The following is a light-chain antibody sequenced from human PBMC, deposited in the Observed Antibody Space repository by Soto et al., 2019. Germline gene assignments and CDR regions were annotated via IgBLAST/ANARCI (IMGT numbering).Light chain of an antibody. V-gene: IGLV2-14*01. Sequence: QSVLTQPASVSGSPGQSITISCTGTSSDVGGYNYVSWYQQHTGKAPKLMIYEVSNRPSGVSNRFSGSKSGNTASLTISALQAEDEADYYCSSYTSSRAHVFGTGTKVSV. J-gene: IGLJ1*01. CDR2: EVS. CDR3: SSYTSSRAHV. CDR1: SSDVGGYNY.